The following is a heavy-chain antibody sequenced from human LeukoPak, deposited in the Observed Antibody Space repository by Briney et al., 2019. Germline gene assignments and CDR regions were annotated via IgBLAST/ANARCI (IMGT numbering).Heavy chain of an antibody. CDR3: TRAVGGFYYEPHY. V-gene: IGHV3-49*04. J-gene: IGHJ4*02. D-gene: IGHD3-22*01. Sequence: GGSLRLSCTASGFTFGDYAMSWVRQAPGKGLEWVGFIRSKAYGGTTEYAASVKGRFTISRDDSKSIAYLQMNSLKTEDTAVYYCTRAVGGFYYEPHYWGQGTLVTVSS. CDR2: IRSKAYGGTT. CDR1: GFTFGDYA.